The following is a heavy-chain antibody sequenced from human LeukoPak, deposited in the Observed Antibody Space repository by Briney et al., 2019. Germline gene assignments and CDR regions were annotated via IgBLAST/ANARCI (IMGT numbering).Heavy chain of an antibody. CDR3: VRDRSGSYPYYFDF. V-gene: IGHV3-21*01. D-gene: IGHD1-26*01. Sequence: GGSLRLSCTASGFTISDYSMNWVRQAPGQGLDWVSSISSRSAYISYADSVKGRFTISRDNAKNSLYLKMNSLRAEDTAVYFCVRDRSGSYPYYFDFWGQGTLVTASS. CDR2: ISSRSAYI. J-gene: IGHJ4*02. CDR1: GFTISDYS.